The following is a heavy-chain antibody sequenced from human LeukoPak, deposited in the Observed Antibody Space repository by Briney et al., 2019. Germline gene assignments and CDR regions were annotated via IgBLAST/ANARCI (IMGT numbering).Heavy chain of an antibody. Sequence: GGSLRLSCAASGFTFSDYYMSWIRQAPGKGLEWVSYISSSSSCTNYADSVKGRFTISRDNAKNSLYLQMNSLRAEDTAVYYCASCSRDGYNSDYWGQGTLVTVSS. CDR1: GFTFSDYY. D-gene: IGHD5-24*01. V-gene: IGHV3-11*03. CDR2: ISSSSSCT. CDR3: ASCSRDGYNSDY. J-gene: IGHJ4*02.